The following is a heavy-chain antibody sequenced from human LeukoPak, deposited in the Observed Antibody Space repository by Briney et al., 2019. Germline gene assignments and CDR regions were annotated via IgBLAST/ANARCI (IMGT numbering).Heavy chain of an antibody. J-gene: IGHJ4*02. CDR1: GYTFTSYG. V-gene: IGHV1-18*01. CDR2: ISAYNGNT. D-gene: IGHD3-10*01. Sequence: ASVKVSCKASGYTFTSYGISWVRQAPGQGLEWMGWISAYNGNTNYAQKLQGRVTMTTDTSTSTAYMELRSLRSDDTAVYYCARGALPYYYGSGSYPYDYWGQGTLVTVSS. CDR3: ARGALPYYYGSGSYPYDY.